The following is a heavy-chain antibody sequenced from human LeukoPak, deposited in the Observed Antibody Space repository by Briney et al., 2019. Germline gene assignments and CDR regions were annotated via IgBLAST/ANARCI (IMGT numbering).Heavy chain of an antibody. CDR2: IGGGGSDT. Sequence: GGSLRLSCAASGFTFSSYGMSWVRQAPGKGLEWVAAIGGGGSDTKYTDSVMGRFTISRDISKNTLYLHMNSLRAEDTAVHYCARSDSATGEGWGQGTMVTVSS. D-gene: IGHD1-14*01. CDR3: ARSDSATGEG. J-gene: IGHJ3*01. CDR1: GFTFSSYG. V-gene: IGHV3-23*01.